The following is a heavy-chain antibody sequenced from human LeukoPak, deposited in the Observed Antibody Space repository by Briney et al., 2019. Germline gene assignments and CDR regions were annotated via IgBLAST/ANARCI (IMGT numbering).Heavy chain of an antibody. CDR2: ISDGSTYI. J-gene: IGHJ6*03. CDR1: GFTFKTYS. CDR3: ARGLVVIPAVIRTYYYYYMDV. V-gene: IGHV3-21*01. Sequence: PGGSLRLSCAASGFTFKTYSMSWVRQAPGKGLEWVSSISDGSTYIYYADSVKGRFTISRDNAKNSLYLQMNSLRADDTAVYYCARGLVVIPAVIRTYYYYYMDVWGKGTTVTVSS. D-gene: IGHD2-2*02.